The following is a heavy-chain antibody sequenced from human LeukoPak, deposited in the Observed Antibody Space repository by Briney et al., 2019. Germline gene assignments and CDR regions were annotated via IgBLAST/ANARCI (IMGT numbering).Heavy chain of an antibody. D-gene: IGHD3-16*02. CDR3: VRGQVTRYGLDY. CDR1: GFRLYGHW. J-gene: IGHJ4*02. V-gene: IGHV3-74*01. Sequence: GGSLRLSCTDSGFRLYGHWMYRVRQTPGKWLELVSHINPEGTLTTYADFVKGRFTISRDNTNNKLYLQMNRLRVDDTALYFCVRGQVTRYGLDYGGQGALVTVSS. CDR2: INPEGTLT.